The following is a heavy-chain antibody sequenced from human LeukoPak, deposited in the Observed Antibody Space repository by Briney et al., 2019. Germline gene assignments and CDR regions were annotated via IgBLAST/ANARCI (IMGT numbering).Heavy chain of an antibody. J-gene: IGHJ4*02. V-gene: IGHV3-21*01. CDR2: ISISSSDI. CDR1: GLTFSSYS. Sequence: GGSLRLSCAASGLTFSSYSMNWVPEAPRKGLEGVSSISISSSDIYYADSVKGRFTISRDNAKNSLYLQMNSLRAEDTAVYYCARLDCSGGSCYPHWGQGTLVTVSS. CDR3: ARLDCSGGSCYPH. D-gene: IGHD2-15*01.